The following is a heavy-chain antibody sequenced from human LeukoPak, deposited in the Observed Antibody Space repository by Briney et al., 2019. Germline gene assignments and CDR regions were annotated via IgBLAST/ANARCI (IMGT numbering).Heavy chain of an antibody. Sequence: PGGSLRLSCAASGFTFSSYEMNWVRQAPGKGLEWVSYISSSGSTIYYADSVKGRFTISRDNAKNSLYLQMNSLRAEDTAVYYCARDLGSGWADFDYWGQGTLVTVSS. CDR3: ARDLGSGWADFDY. CDR2: ISSSGSTI. V-gene: IGHV3-48*03. J-gene: IGHJ4*02. D-gene: IGHD6-19*01. CDR1: GFTFSSYE.